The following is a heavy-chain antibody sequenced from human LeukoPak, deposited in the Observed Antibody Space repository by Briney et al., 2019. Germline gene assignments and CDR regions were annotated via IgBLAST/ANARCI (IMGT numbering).Heavy chain of an antibody. CDR1: GFSFSSYG. V-gene: IGHV3-30*03. CDR2: TSSDGSIT. Sequence: PGRSLRPSCAASGFSFSSYGMHWVRQAPGKGLEWVAGTSSDGSITYYADSVKGRFTISRDNSKNTLYLQMSNLRAEDTAVYFCARGGGLDVWGQGATVTVSS. J-gene: IGHJ6*02. D-gene: IGHD3-16*01. CDR3: ARGGGLDV.